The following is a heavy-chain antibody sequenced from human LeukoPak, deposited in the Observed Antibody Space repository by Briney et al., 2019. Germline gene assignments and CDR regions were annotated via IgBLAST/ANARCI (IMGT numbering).Heavy chain of an antibody. CDR2: ISAYNGNT. CDR3: ARARRGVVPAPHVRHFDF. Sequence: GASVKVSCKASGYTFTSCGISWVRQAPGQGLEWMGWISAYNGNTNYAQKLQGRVTMTTDTSTSTAYMELRSLRSDDTAVYYCARARRGVVPAPHVRHFDFWGQGTLVTVSS. CDR1: GYTFTSCG. D-gene: IGHD2-2*01. V-gene: IGHV1-18*01. J-gene: IGHJ4*02.